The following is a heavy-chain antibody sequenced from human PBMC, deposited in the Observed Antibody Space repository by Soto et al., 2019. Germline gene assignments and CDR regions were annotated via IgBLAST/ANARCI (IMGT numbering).Heavy chain of an antibody. CDR2: KSISGST. CDR3: ARSLGSAAGWSFDV. CDR1: GASMSDYF. Sequence: SETLSLTCTVSGASMSDYFWTWIRLPAGQRLEWIGRKSISGSTDYNPSLKGRASMSVDTSKNQFSLRLISVTAADTALYYCARSLGSAAGWSFDVWGQGILV. D-gene: IGHD3-16*01. J-gene: IGHJ4*02. V-gene: IGHV4-4*07.